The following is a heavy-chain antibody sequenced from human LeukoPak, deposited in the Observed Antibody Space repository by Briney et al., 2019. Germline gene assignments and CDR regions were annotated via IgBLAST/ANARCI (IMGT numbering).Heavy chain of an antibody. CDR2: IKQGGSET. CDR3: ARWRWAQSEFVF. CDR1: GGSIISSDY. Sequence: ETLSLTCTVSGGSIISSDYHWGWVRQAPGKGLEWVAHIKQGGSETSYVDSVKGRFTVSRDNAKNSVYLQMNSLRAEDTAVYYCARWRWAQSEFVFWGQGTLVTVSS. V-gene: IGHV3-7*01. D-gene: IGHD5-24*01. J-gene: IGHJ4*02.